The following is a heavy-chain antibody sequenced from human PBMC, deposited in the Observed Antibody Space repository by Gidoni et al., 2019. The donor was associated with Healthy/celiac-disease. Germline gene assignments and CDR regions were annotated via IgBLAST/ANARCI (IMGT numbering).Heavy chain of an antibody. CDR3: ARVGSDLNFDY. CDR2: IYYSGST. J-gene: IGHJ4*02. V-gene: IGHV4-59*01. CDR1: GCSISSYS. D-gene: IGHD2-21*02. Sequence: QLQLQESGQGLVKPSETLSLTCTVSGCSISSYSWSWIRQPPGRGLEWIGYIYYSGSTNYNPSLKSRVTISVDTSKNQLSLKLSCVTAADTAVYYCARVGSDLNFDYWGQGTLVTVSS.